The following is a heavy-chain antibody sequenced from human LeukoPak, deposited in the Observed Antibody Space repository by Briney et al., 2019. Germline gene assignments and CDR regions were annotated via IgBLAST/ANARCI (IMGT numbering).Heavy chain of an antibody. D-gene: IGHD3-16*02. J-gene: IGHJ4*02. Sequence: SQTLSLTCAISGESVSSNNAAWTWIRQSPSRGLEWLGRTYYRSKWFNDYAVSVKSRITINPDTSKNQFFLQLNSVTPEDTAVYYCAREYLGGYLIYRGQGTLVTVSS. CDR2: TYYRSKWFN. CDR1: GESVSSNNAA. CDR3: AREYLGGYLIY. V-gene: IGHV6-1*01.